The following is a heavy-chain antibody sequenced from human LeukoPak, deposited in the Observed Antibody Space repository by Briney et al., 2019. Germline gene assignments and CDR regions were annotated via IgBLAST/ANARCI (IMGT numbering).Heavy chain of an antibody. J-gene: IGHJ6*03. V-gene: IGHV3-7*01. D-gene: IGHD1-14*01. CDR1: GFTFSSYW. CDR2: IKQDGSEK. CDR3: ARKGTGYYYYYMDV. Sequence: PGGSLRLSCAASGFTFSSYWMSWVRQAPGKGLEWVANIKQDGSEKYYVDSVKGRFTISRDNAKNSLYLQMNSLRAEDTAVYYSARKGTGYYYYYMDVWGKGTTVTFSS.